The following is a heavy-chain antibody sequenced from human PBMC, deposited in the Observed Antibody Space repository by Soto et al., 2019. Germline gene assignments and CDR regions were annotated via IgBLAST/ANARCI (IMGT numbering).Heavy chain of an antibody. Sequence: QITLKESSPALVKPTQTLTLTCSFSGFSLSTSAVGVGWIRQPPGKALEWLALIYWDGDKRYSPSLKSRLTITKDTSNNQVVLTMTNMDPVDTATYFCVHSRGSPQYYYYYSLDVWGQGTTVTVSS. D-gene: IGHD1-26*01. CDR2: IYWDGDK. CDR1: GFSLSTSAVG. V-gene: IGHV2-5*02. J-gene: IGHJ6*02. CDR3: VHSRGSPQYYYYYSLDV.